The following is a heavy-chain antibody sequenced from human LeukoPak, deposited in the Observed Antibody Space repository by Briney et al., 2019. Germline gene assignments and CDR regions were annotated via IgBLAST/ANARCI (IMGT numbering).Heavy chain of an antibody. CDR1: GFTFDDYG. V-gene: IGHV3-20*04. Sequence: PGGSLRLSCAASGFTFDDYGMSWVRQAPGKGLEWVSGIDWNGVNTAYADFVKGRFTISRDNAKNSLYLQMNSLRAEDTAFYYCAREVIPRYDGSGYPDYWGQGTLVTVSS. J-gene: IGHJ4*02. CDR3: AREVIPRYDGSGYPDY. CDR2: IDWNGVNT. D-gene: IGHD3-22*01.